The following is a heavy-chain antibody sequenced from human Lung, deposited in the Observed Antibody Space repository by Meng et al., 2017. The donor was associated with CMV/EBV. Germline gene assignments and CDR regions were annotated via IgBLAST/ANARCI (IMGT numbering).Heavy chain of an antibody. CDR3: ASFPPPGKQWLVTDY. D-gene: IGHD6-19*01. V-gene: IGHV4-4*02. CDR1: GGSISSSNW. J-gene: IGHJ4*02. CDR2: IYHSGST. Sequence: QVRLQGSGPGLVKPSGTLSPTCAVSGGSISSSNWWSWVRQPPGKGLEWIGEIYHSGSTNYNPSLKSRVTISVDKSKNQFSLKLSSVTAADTAVYYCASFPPPGKQWLVTDYWGQGTLVTVSS.